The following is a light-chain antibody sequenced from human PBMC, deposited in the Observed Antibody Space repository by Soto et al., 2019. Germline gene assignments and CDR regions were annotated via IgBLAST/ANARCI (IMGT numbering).Light chain of an antibody. CDR3: SSYTTSNTPYV. J-gene: IGLJ1*01. CDR2: GVT. V-gene: IGLV2-14*01. Sequence: QSALTQPASVSGSPGQSITISCTGSSSDVGAYHFVSWYQHHPGKAPKLILYGVTARPSGVSSRFSGSKSGNTASLTISGLQADDEATYYCSSYTTSNTPYVFGTGTKV. CDR1: SSDVGAYHF.